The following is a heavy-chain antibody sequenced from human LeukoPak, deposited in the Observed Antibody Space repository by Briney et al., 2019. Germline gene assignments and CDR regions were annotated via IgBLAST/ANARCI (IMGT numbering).Heavy chain of an antibody. J-gene: IGHJ4*02. CDR2: IPNDGSGE. Sequence: GGSLRLSCAGSGFTFRTYGLHWVRQAPGTGLEWVAFIPNDGSGEYYGDTVKGRFIISRDNSKYVLYLQMNSLRAEDTAVYYCARGLYCSGGSCLGFDSWGQGTLVTVSS. D-gene: IGHD2-15*01. CDR3: ARGLYCSGGSCLGFDS. V-gene: IGHV3-30*02. CDR1: GFTFRTYG.